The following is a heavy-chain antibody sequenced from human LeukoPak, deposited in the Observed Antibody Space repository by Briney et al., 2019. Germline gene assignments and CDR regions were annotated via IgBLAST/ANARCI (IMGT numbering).Heavy chain of an antibody. D-gene: IGHD3-10*01. V-gene: IGHV3-48*03. CDR2: ISSSGSTI. Sequence: PGGSLRLSCAASGFTFSSYEMNWVRQAPGKGLEWVSYISSSGSTIYYADSVKGRFTISRDNSKNTLYLQMNSLRAEDTAVYYCAKDKPLWFGEGYYMDVWGKGTTVTISS. CDR1: GFTFSSYE. CDR3: AKDKPLWFGEGYYMDV. J-gene: IGHJ6*03.